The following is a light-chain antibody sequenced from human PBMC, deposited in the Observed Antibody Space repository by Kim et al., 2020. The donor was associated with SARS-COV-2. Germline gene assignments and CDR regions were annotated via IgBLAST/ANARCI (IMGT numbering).Light chain of an antibody. Sequence: EIVLTQSPATLSLSPGDRATLSCRASQSVSYLGWYQQKPGQAPRLLIYDSSNRATGIPARFSGSGSGTDFTLTISSLEPEDFAVYYCQQRSDWPPWTFGQGTKVDI. V-gene: IGKV3-11*01. CDR2: DSS. J-gene: IGKJ1*01. CDR1: QSVSY. CDR3: QQRSDWPPWT.